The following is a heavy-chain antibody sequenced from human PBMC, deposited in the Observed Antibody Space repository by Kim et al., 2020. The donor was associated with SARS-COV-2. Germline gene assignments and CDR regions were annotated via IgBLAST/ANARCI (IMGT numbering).Heavy chain of an antibody. V-gene: IGHV3-15*01. CDR2: GTT. CDR3: TTADRSILDY. Sequence: GTTAYAAPVKGRFTNSRDDSKNTVYLQRNSLKTEDTAMYYCTTADRSILDYWGQGTLVTVSS. J-gene: IGHJ4*02. D-gene: IGHD2-15*01.